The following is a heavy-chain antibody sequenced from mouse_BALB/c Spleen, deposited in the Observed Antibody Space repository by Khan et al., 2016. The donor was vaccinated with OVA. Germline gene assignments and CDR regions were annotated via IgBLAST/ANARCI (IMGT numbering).Heavy chain of an antibody. V-gene: IGHV1-18*01. Sequence: VRLQQSGPELVKPGASVKIPCKASGYPFTDYNMDWVKQSHGKSLEWIGDITPNNGGTIYNQKFKGKATLTVDKSSSTAYMELRSLTSEDTAVYYCARGGFGSPFAYWGQWTLVTVSA. CDR3: ARGGFGSPFAY. CDR1: GYPFTDYN. J-gene: IGHJ3*01. CDR2: ITPNNGGT. D-gene: IGHD1-1*01.